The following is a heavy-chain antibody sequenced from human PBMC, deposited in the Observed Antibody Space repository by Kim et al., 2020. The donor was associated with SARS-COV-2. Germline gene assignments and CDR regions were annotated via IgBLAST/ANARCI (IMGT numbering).Heavy chain of an antibody. V-gene: IGHV4-39*01. Sequence: SETLSLTCTVSGGSISSSSYYWGWIRQPPGKGLEWIGSIYYSGSTYYNPSLKSRVTISVDTSKNQFFLKLSFVTAADTAEYYCARHAGDFDWTIYSEYYGMDVWGQGTTVTVSS. J-gene: IGHJ6*02. CDR3: ARHAGDFDWTIYSEYYGMDV. CDR1: GGSISSSSYY. CDR2: IYYSGST. D-gene: IGHD3-9*01.